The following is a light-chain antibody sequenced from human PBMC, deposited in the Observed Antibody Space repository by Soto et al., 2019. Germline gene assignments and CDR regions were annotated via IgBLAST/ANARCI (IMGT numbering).Light chain of an antibody. CDR3: QSGGTGIL. CDR1: SGHSSYA. CDR2: LNSDGSH. J-gene: IGLJ2*01. Sequence: QSVLTQSPSASASLGASVKLTCTLSSGHSSYAIAWHQQQPEKGPRYLMKLNSDGSHSKGDGIPHRFSGSSSGAERYLTISSLQSEDEADYYCQSGGTGILFGGGTQLTVL. V-gene: IGLV4-69*01.